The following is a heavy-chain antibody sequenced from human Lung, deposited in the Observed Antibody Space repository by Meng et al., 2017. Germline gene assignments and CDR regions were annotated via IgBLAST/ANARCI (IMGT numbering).Heavy chain of an antibody. CDR1: GYTFTGYS. J-gene: IGHJ4*02. D-gene: IGHD1-26*01. Sequence: QVQLVQSGAEVKRPGASVKVSCETSGYTFTGYSIQWVRQAPGQRLEWMGWITANGYTKYSQKFQGRVTITSETSANTAYIEVSSLRSEDTAVYYCARDPTEVGAFDYWGQGTLVTVSS. V-gene: IGHV1-3*01. CDR2: ITANGYT. CDR3: ARDPTEVGAFDY.